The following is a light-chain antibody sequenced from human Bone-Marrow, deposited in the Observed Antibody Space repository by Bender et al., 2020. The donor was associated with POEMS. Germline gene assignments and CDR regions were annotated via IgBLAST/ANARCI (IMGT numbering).Light chain of an antibody. CDR1: SSDVGTYNS. V-gene: IGLV2-14*03. CDR2: EVS. Sequence: QSALTQPASVSGSPGQSITISCTGTSSDVGTYNSVSWYQQHPGKAPKLMIYEVSNRPSGVSSRFSASKSGNTASLTISGLQAEDEAYYYCTSDTGSNTIQFAGGTKLTVL. J-gene: IGLJ2*01. CDR3: TSDTGSNTIQ.